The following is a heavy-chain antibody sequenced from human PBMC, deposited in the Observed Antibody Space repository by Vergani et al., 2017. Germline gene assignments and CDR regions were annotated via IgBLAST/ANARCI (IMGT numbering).Heavy chain of an antibody. V-gene: IGHV3-21*01. CDR1: GFTFSSYS. CDR3: ARDYGALPDPMGPDY. J-gene: IGHJ4*02. CDR2: ISSSSSYI. D-gene: IGHD3-10*01. Sequence: ELQLVESGGGLVKPGGSLRLSCAASGFTFSSYSMNWVRQAPGKGLEWVSSISSSSSYIYYADSVKGRFTISRDNAKNSLYLQMNSLRAEDTAVYYCARDYGALPDPMGPDYWGQGTLVTVSS.